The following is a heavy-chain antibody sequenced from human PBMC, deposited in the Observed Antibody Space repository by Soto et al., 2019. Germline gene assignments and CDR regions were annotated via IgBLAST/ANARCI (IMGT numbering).Heavy chain of an antibody. V-gene: IGHV4-34*01. J-gene: IGHJ6*02. CDR1: GGSFSAYY. CDR2: NNQRGST. D-gene: IGHD3-10*01. CDR3: AGGRGVRGTIVATYYYYGVDV. Sequence: QVQLQQWGAGLLKPSETLSLTCAVYGGSFSAYYWNWIRQPPGKGLEWIGENNQRGSTNYNPSLKSRVTISADTSKKQFSLKLSSVTAADTAVYYCAGGRGVRGTIVATYYYYGVDVWGQGTTVTVSS.